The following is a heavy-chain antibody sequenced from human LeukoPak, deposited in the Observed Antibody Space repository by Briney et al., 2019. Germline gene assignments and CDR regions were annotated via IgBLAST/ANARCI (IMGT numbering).Heavy chain of an antibody. CDR2: INPNSGGT. V-gene: IGHV1-2*02. Sequence: ASVKVSCKASGYTFTCYYMHWVRQAPGQGLEWMGWINPNSGGTNYAQKFQGRVTMTRDTSISTAYMELSRLRSDDTAVYYCAREIAVAVYYYYGMDVWGQGTTVTVSS. CDR3: AREIAVAVYYYYGMDV. J-gene: IGHJ6*02. D-gene: IGHD6-19*01. CDR1: GYTFTCYY.